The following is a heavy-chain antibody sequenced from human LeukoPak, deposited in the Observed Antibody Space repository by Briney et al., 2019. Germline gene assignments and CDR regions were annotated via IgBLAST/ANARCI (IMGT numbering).Heavy chain of an antibody. D-gene: IGHD3-16*02. J-gene: IGHJ4*02. CDR2: ISHSGST. Sequence: SETLSLTCVVCVWSLSGYYWSEIGQPPGKGLEWIGEISHSGSTNYSPSLKSRGSISVDTSKGQFSLRLTSVTAADTAVYYCARFGYDYVWGSYRSPGPFDYWGQGTLVTVSS. V-gene: IGHV4-34*01. CDR1: VWSLSGYY. CDR3: ARFGYDYVWGSYRSPGPFDY.